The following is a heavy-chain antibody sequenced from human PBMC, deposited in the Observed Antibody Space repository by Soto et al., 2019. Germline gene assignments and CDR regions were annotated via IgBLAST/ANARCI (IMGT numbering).Heavy chain of an antibody. CDR2: INSEGSSI. CDR3: ARGLYTSAPASDY. CDR1: GFTLGSFW. D-gene: IGHD6-19*01. Sequence: GGSLRLSCAASGFTLGSFWMHWVRQAPGKGLVWVSRINSEGSSIGYADSVKGRFTISRDNAKNTLYLQMNSLRVEDTAVYYCARGLYTSAPASDYWGQGTLVTVS. J-gene: IGHJ4*02. V-gene: IGHV3-74*01.